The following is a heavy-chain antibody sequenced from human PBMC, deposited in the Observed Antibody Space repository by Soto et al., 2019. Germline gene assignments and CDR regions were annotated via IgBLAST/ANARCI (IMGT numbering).Heavy chain of an antibody. CDR1: GGTFSSYA. V-gene: IGHV1-69*01. Sequence: QVRLVQSGAEVKKPGSSVKVSCKASGGTFSSYAISWVRQAPGQGLEWMGGIIPIFGTANYAQKFQGRVTITADESTSTAYMELSSLRSEDTAVYYCASRVGDSSGYYWPGKNPPKPGHYYYYYGMDVWGQGTTVTVSS. J-gene: IGHJ6*02. D-gene: IGHD3-22*01. CDR2: IIPIFGTA. CDR3: ASRVGDSSGYYWPGKNPPKPGHYYYYYGMDV.